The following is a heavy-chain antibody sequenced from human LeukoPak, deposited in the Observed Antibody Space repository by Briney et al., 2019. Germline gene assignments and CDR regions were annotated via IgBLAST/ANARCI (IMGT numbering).Heavy chain of an antibody. CDR2: ISGRDTNT. CDR3: AKRSDYGSNGNYFDS. Sequence: GGSLRLSCAASGFTFSTYGMSWVRQAPGKGLEWVSAISGRDTNTYYADSVEGRFTISRDNSKNTLYLQMNSLRAEDTAVYYCAKRSDYGSNGNYFDSWGQETPVTVSS. CDR1: GFTFSTYG. D-gene: IGHD4-23*01. J-gene: IGHJ4*02. V-gene: IGHV3-23*01.